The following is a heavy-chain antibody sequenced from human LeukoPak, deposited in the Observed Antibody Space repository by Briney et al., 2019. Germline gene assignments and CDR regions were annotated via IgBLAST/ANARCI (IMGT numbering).Heavy chain of an antibody. CDR1: GFTFESYT. Sequence: QPGTSLRLSCAASGFTFESYTIHWVRQTPGKGLQRVSYFSPGSDGKGLADSVKDRFTISRDNGKNSLYLQMNSLTAEDTGVYYCARELGSSRGFDIWGQGTMVTVSS. V-gene: IGHV3-48*04. CDR3: ARELGSSRGFDI. CDR2: FSPGSDGK. D-gene: IGHD6-13*01. J-gene: IGHJ3*02.